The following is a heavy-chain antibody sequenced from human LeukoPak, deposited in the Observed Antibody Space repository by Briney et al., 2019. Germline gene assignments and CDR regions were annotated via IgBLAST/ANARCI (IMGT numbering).Heavy chain of an antibody. Sequence: RGSLRLSCAASGFTFSDYYMSWISQAPGKGLEWVSYISSSGSTIYYADSLKGRFTISRDNAKNSLYLQMHSLRAEDTAVYYCARMLLYLHMDVWGQGTTVTVSS. CDR2: ISSSGSTI. CDR3: ARMLLYLHMDV. V-gene: IGHV3-11*01. CDR1: GFTFSDYY. J-gene: IGHJ6*02. D-gene: IGHD2-8*01.